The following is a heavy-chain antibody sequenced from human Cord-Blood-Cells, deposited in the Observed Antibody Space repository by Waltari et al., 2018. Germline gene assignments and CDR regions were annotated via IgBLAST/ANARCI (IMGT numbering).Heavy chain of an antibody. CDR1: SFTSYW. D-gene: IGHD1-26*01. CDR2: IYPGDSDT. J-gene: IGHJ3*02. Sequence: SFTSYWIGWVRQMPGKGLAWMGIIYPGDSDTRYSPSFQGQVTISADKSISTAYLQWSSLKASDTAMYYCARPKTIVGATDAFDIWGQGTMVTVSS. CDR3: ARPKTIVGATDAFDI. V-gene: IGHV5-51*01.